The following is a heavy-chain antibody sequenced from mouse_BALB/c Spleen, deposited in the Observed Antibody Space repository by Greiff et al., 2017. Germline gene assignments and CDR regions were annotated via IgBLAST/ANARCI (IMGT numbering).Heavy chain of an antibody. J-gene: IGHJ1*01. D-gene: IGHD4-1*01. V-gene: IGHV1-5*01. CDR2: IYPGNSDT. CDR3: TRERTGTWFDV. Sequence: EVQLQQSGTVLARPGASVKMSCKASGYSFTSYWMHWVKQRPGQGLEWIGAIYPGNSDTSYNQKFKGKAKLTAVTSASTAYMELSSLTNEDSAVYYCTRERTGTWFDVWGAGTTVTVSS. CDR1: GYSFTSYW.